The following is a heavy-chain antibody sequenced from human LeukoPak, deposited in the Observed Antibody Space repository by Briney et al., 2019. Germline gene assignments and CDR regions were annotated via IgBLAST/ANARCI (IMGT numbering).Heavy chain of an antibody. CDR1: GYTFTGYY. CDR3: ARDWPYYDSSGYEEYYFDY. Sequence: VSVKVSCKASGYTFTGYYMHWVRQAPGQGLEWMGWINPNSGGTNYAQKFQGRVTMTRDTSISTAYMELSRLRSDDTAVYYCARDWPYYDSSGYEEYYFDYWGQGTLVTVSS. D-gene: IGHD3-22*01. J-gene: IGHJ4*02. V-gene: IGHV1-2*02. CDR2: INPNSGGT.